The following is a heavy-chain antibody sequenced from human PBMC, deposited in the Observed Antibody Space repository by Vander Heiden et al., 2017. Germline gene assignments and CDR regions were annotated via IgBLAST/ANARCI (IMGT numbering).Heavy chain of an antibody. Sequence: QVQLQESGPGLVKASETLSLTCTVSGGSISSSSYYWGWIRQPPGKGLEWIGNIYYSGSTYYNPSLKSRVTISVDTSKNQFSLWLSFVTAADTAVYYCARRLISVAGPGWFAPWGQGALVTVSS. CDR1: GGSISSSSYY. CDR2: IYYSGST. J-gene: IGHJ5*02. CDR3: ARRLISVAGPGWFAP. V-gene: IGHV4-39*01. D-gene: IGHD6-19*01.